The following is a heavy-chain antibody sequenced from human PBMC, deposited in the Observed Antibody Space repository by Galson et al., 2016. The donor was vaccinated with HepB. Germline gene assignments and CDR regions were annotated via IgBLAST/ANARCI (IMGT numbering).Heavy chain of an antibody. CDR2: VTHDGNNK. J-gene: IGHJ4*02. Sequence: SLRLSCAASGFIFSSYAMHWVRKAPGKGLEWVAVVTHDGNNKYYADPVKGRFTISRDNSKNTLFKQMNSLRLEDTAVYYCAKERGTAKSFDYWGPGTLVTVSS. CDR3: AKERGTAKSFDY. CDR1: GFIFSSYA. V-gene: IGHV3-30*18. D-gene: IGHD3-16*01.